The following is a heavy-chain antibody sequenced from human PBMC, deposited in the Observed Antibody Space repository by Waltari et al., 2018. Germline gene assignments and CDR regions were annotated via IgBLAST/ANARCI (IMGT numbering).Heavy chain of an antibody. Sequence: QEQLVQSAAEVKKPGSSVKVSCKTSRDTFSTYAITWVRQAPGQGLGWMGRIIPPLDISNYAQQFQGRITITADRSTSTAYMELSSLESEDTALYYCARESRSTAGTDYWGQGTLVTVSS. V-gene: IGHV1-69*09. J-gene: IGHJ4*02. D-gene: IGHD2-2*01. CDR1: RDTFSTYA. CDR2: IIPPLDIS. CDR3: ARESRSTAGTDY.